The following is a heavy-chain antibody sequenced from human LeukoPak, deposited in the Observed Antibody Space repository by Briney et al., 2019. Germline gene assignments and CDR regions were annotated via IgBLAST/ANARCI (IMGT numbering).Heavy chain of an antibody. J-gene: IGHJ5*02. D-gene: IGHD6-6*01. CDR2: ISAYNGNT. CDR1: GYTFTNFG. V-gene: IGHV1-18*01. CDR3: ARDLGIAARRVYNWFDP. Sequence: VASVKVSCKASGYTFTNFGIRWVRQAPGQGLEWMGWISAYNGNTNYAQRLQGRVTLTTDTSTSTAYMELRSLRSDDTAVYYCARDLGIAARRVYNWFDPWGQGTLVTVSS.